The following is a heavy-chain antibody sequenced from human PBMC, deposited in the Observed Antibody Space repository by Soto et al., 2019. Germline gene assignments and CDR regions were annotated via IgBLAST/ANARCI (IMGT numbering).Heavy chain of an antibody. J-gene: IGHJ6*02. V-gene: IGHV5-51*01. CDR3: ARRRYYGSGSYLSEDHYYYYGMDV. D-gene: IGHD3-10*01. CDR2: IYPGDSDT. Sequence: GESLKISCKGSGYSLTSYWIGWVRQMPGKGLEWMGIIYPGDSDTRYSPSFQGQVTISADKSISTAYLQWSSLKASDTAMYYCARRRYYGSGSYLSEDHYYYYGMDVWGPAPTVTVSS. CDR1: GYSLTSYW.